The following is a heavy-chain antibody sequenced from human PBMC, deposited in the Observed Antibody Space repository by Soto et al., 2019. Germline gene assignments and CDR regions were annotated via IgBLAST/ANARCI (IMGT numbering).Heavy chain of an antibody. J-gene: IGHJ1*01. CDR3: ARDRYGDYAYFQY. Sequence: ASVKVSCKASGYTFTSYVMHWVRQAPGQRLEWMGWINAGNGNTKYSQKFQGRVTITRDTSASTAYMELSSLRSEDTGVYYCARDRYGDYAYFQYWGQGTLVTVSS. V-gene: IGHV1-3*01. CDR2: INAGNGNT. CDR1: GYTFTSYV. D-gene: IGHD4-17*01.